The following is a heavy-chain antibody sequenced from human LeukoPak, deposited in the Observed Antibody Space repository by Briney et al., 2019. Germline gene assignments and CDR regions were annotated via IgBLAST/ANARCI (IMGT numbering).Heavy chain of an antibody. V-gene: IGHV1-46*01. CDR3: ARVRYCSSTSCSYYFDY. D-gene: IGHD2-2*01. Sequence: ASVKVSCKASGYTFTSYYMHWVRQAPGQGLEWMGIINPNGGSTSYAQKFQGRVTMTRDTSTSTVYMELSSLRSEDTAVYYCARVRYCSSTSCSYYFDYWGQGTLVTVSS. J-gene: IGHJ4*02. CDR2: INPNGGST. CDR1: GYTFTSYY.